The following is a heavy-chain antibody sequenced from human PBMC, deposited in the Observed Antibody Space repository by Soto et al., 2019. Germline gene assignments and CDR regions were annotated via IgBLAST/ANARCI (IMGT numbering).Heavy chain of an antibody. D-gene: IGHD3-10*01. Sequence: PSQTLSLTCAISGDSVSSNDAVWNWIRQSPSRGLEWLGRTYYRSKWYYDYAVSVRSRIVINPDTSKNQFSLQLNSVTPEDTAVYYCAREVVMVRGIRNWFDPWGQGTLVTVSS. V-gene: IGHV6-1*01. CDR3: AREVVMVRGIRNWFDP. CDR2: TYYRSKWYY. J-gene: IGHJ5*02. CDR1: GDSVSSNDAV.